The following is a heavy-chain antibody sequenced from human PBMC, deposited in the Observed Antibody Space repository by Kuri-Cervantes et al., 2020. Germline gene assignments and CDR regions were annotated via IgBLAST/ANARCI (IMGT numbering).Heavy chain of an antibody. CDR2: IWYDGSNK. Sequence: GESLKISCAAYGFTFSSYAMHWVRQAPGKGLEWVAVIWYDGSNKYYADSVKGRFTISRDNSKNTLYLQMNSLRAEDTAVYYCAKDHTHYDVLTGYYYSHPNCWGQGTLVTVSS. V-gene: IGHV3-30*02. D-gene: IGHD3-9*01. J-gene: IGHJ4*02. CDR1: GFTFSSYA. CDR3: AKDHTHYDVLTGYYYSHPNC.